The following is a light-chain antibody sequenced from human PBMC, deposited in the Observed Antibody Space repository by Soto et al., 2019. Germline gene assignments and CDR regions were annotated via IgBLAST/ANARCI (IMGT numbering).Light chain of an antibody. J-gene: IGLJ1*01. V-gene: IGLV2-14*03. CDR2: DVN. CDR3: KSYAGSNTYV. CDR1: SNDIGAYDY. Sequence: QSALTQPASVSGSPGQSVTISCTGTSNDIGAYDYVSWYQQVPGKAPKLLIFDVNYRPSEISSRFSGSKSGNSASLTVSGLQAADEADYFCKSYAGSNTYVFGSGTKLTVL.